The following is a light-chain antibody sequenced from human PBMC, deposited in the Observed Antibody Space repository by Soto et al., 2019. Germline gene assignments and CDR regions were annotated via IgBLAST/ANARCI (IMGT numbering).Light chain of an antibody. V-gene: IGKV1-33*01. CDR1: QDIANY. CDR2: DAS. CDR3: QQYDDLPFT. Sequence: DIQLTQSPSSLSASVGDRVSITCQASQDIANYLNWYQQKPGKAPNLLIYDASNLETGVPSRFSGRRSGTDFTLTINRLQPEESATYYCQQYDDLPFTFGGGTKVEIK. J-gene: IGKJ4*01.